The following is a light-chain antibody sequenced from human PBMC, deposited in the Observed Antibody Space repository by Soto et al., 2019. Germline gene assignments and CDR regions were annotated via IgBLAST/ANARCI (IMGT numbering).Light chain of an antibody. CDR1: ISDVGAYNS. V-gene: IGLV2-14*01. CDR2: DVS. Sequence: QSVLTQPASLSGSPGQSITISCTGTISDVGAYNSVAWYQHNPGKAPKLMIYDVSNRPSGVSSRFSGSKSANTASLSISGLQADDEADYYCSSYTSSSTLVFGTGTKVTVL. CDR3: SSYTSSSTLV. J-gene: IGLJ1*01.